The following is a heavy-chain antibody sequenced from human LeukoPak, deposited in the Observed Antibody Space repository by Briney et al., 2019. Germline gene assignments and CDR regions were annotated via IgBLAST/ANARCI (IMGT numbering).Heavy chain of an antibody. CDR3: AVNWHYGGGFDY. Sequence: PSQTLSLTCTVSGGSISSGGYYWSWIRQHPGKGLEWIGYIYYSGSTYYNPSLKNRVTISADTSRNQFSLNLRSVTAADTAVYYCAVNWHYGGGFDYWGQGILVTVSS. CDR2: IYYSGST. V-gene: IGHV4-31*03. D-gene: IGHD1-7*01. J-gene: IGHJ4*02. CDR1: GGSISSGGYY.